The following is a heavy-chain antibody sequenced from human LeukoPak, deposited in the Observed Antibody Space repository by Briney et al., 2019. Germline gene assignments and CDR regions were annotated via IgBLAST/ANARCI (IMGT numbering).Heavy chain of an antibody. D-gene: IGHD2-15*01. CDR3: AHRQCIGGSCYSYFDY. CDR1: GFSLSTNGLG. CDR2: IYWDDDK. J-gene: IGHJ4*02. V-gene: IGHV2-5*02. Sequence: ESGPTLVNPTATLTLTCTFYGFSLSTNGLGVGWIRQPAGKAMEWPAHIYWDDDKRYSPSLKSRLTITMNTSKNQVVLTVTNMDPVDTATYFCAHRQCIGGSCYSYFDYWGQGALVTVSS.